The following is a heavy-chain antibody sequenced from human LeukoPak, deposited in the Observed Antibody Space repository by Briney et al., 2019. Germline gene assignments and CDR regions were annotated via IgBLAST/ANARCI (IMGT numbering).Heavy chain of an antibody. CDR1: GFTFSGHW. CDR2: INPDGSGR. CDR3: AREDSGDYATKTFDL. Sequence: PGGSLRLSCAASGFTFSGHWMDWVRQAPGKGLVWVARINPDGSGRHYADFVEGRFTISRDNAKNSLYLQMTSLRAEDTAVYYCAREDSGDYATKTFDLWGRGTLVTVSS. V-gene: IGHV3-74*01. J-gene: IGHJ2*01. D-gene: IGHD4-17*01.